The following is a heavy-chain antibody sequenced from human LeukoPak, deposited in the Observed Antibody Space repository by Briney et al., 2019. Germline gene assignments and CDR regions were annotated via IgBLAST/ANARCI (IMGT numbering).Heavy chain of an antibody. D-gene: IGHD2-15*01. V-gene: IGHV3-48*04. CDR2: ITSSSTV. CDR1: GFTFSNYS. J-gene: IGHJ4*02. Sequence: GGSLRLSCAASGFTFSNYSMNWVRQPPGKGLEWVSYITSSSTVYYAGSVKGRFTISRDNAKNSLFLQMNSLRAEDTAVYYCARDYCSGPKCYFIDYWGQGALVTVSS. CDR3: ARDYCSGPKCYFIDY.